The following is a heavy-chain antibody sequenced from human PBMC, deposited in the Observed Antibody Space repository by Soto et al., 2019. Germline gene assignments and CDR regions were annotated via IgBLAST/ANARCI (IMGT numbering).Heavy chain of an antibody. V-gene: IGHV3-33*01. CDR1: GFTFSSYG. J-gene: IGHJ6*02. CDR3: ERPKQVVPYYYGMDV. Sequence: GGSLRLSCAASGFTFSSYGMHWVRQAPGKGLEGVEVIWHDGSNKYYAASVKGRFTISRDNSKNTLYLKMNSLRAEDTSVYYCERPKQVVPYYYGMDVWGQWTTVTVSS. D-gene: IGHD6-13*01. CDR2: IWHDGSNK.